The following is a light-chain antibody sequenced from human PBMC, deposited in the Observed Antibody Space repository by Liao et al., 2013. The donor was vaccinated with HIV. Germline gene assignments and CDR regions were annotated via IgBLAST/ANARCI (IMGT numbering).Light chain of an antibody. Sequence: SYELTQPPSVSVSPGQTASITCSGDKLGDKYACWYQQKPGQSPVLVIYQDTKRPAGIPERFSGSNSGNTATLTITRDPRLWMRLYYYCQAWDSSAAIFGGGTKLTVL. J-gene: IGLJ2*01. CDR1: KLGDKY. V-gene: IGLV3-1*01. CDR3: QAWDSSAAI. CDR2: QDT.